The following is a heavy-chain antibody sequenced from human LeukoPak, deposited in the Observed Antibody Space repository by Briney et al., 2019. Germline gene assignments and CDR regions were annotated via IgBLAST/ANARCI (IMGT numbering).Heavy chain of an antibody. J-gene: IGHJ4*02. Sequence: SETLSLTCAVYGGSFSGYYWSWIRQPPGKGLEWIGEINHSGSTNYNPSLKSRVTISVDTSKNQFSLKLSSVTAADTAVYYCARRLYVEGYCSGGSCYPSWDYFDYWGQGTLVTVSS. D-gene: IGHD2-15*01. V-gene: IGHV4-34*01. CDR3: ARRLYVEGYCSGGSCYPSWDYFDY. CDR2: INHSGST. CDR1: GGSFSGYY.